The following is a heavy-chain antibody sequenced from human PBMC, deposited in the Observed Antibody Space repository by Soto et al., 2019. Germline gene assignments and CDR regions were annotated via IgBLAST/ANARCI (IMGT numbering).Heavy chain of an antibody. CDR3: TTQTGGWHLYYYYGMDV. CDR2: INHSGST. D-gene: IGHD6-19*01. Sequence: SETLSLTCAVYGGSFSGYYWSWIRQPPGKGLEWIGEINHSGSTNYNPSLKSRVTISVDTSKNQFSLKLSSVTAADTAVYYCTTQTGGWHLYYYYGMDVWGQGTTVTVSS. CDR1: GGSFSGYY. J-gene: IGHJ6*02. V-gene: IGHV4-34*01.